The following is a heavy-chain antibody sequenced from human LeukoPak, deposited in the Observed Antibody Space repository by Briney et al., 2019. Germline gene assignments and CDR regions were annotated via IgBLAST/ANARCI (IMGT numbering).Heavy chain of an antibody. Sequence: PPETLSLTCTVSGGTISSYYWSWIRQTPGEGLAWIGSVSYSGTTNYNPSLKSRVTISVDTSKNQFSLKLSSVTAADTAVYYCARLNYYDSAYFFDYWGQGTLVAVSS. CDR1: GGTISSYY. D-gene: IGHD3-10*01. CDR2: VSYSGTT. V-gene: IGHV4-59*08. J-gene: IGHJ4*02. CDR3: ARLNYYDSAYFFDY.